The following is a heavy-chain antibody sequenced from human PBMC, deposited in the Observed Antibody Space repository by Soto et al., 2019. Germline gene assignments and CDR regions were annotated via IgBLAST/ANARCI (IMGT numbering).Heavy chain of an antibody. CDR2: IYWDDDK. J-gene: IGHJ4*02. CDR3: AHRWSRDIVVVPAAIPYYFDY. V-gene: IGHV2-5*02. D-gene: IGHD2-2*01. Sequence: SGPTLVNPTQTLTLTCTFSGFSLSTSGVGVGWIRQPPGKALEWLALIYWDDDKRYSPSLKSRLTITKDTSKNQVVLTMTNMDPVDTATYYCAHRWSRDIVVVPAAIPYYFDYWGQGTLVTVSS. CDR1: GFSLSTSGVG.